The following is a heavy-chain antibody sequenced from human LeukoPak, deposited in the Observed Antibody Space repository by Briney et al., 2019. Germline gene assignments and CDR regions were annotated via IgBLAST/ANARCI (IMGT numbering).Heavy chain of an antibody. CDR2: MNPNSGNT. Sequence: ASVTVSCKASGYTFTSYDINWVRQATGQGLEWMGWMNPNSGNTGYAQKFQGRVTMTRNTSISTAYMELSSLRSEDTAVYYCARVRRITMVRGLSKNWFDPWGQGTLVTVSS. D-gene: IGHD3-10*01. CDR3: ARVRRITMVRGLSKNWFDP. V-gene: IGHV1-8*01. J-gene: IGHJ5*02. CDR1: GYTFTSYD.